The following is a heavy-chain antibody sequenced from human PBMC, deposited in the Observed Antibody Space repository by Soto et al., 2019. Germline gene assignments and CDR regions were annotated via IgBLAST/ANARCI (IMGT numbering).Heavy chain of an antibody. D-gene: IGHD1-1*01. V-gene: IGHV4-31*02. Sequence: WTWIRHRPGEGLEWFGYINHRGSLYYNPSLKSRVSMSVDTSKNQFYLNLSSVTAADTAVYYCARELPQRQGRNMDVWGQGTTVTVSS. CDR2: INHRGSL. J-gene: IGHJ6*02. CDR3: ARELPQRQGRNMDV.